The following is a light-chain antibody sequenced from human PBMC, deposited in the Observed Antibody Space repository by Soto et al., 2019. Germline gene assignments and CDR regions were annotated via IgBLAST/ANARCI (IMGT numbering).Light chain of an antibody. CDR2: GNH. CDR1: SSNIGAPHD. Sequence: QSVLTQSPSLSGAPGQTVVISCSGSSSNIGAPHDVNWYRQIPGTAPKLLIFGNHNRPSGVPERFSGSKSGTSATLAISGLQAEDEADYYCQSYDRRLSGYVFGSGTKVTVL. V-gene: IGLV1-40*01. CDR3: QSYDRRLSGYV. J-gene: IGLJ1*01.